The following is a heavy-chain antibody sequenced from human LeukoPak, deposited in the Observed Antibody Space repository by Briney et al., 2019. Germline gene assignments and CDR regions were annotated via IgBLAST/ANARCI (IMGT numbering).Heavy chain of an antibody. J-gene: IGHJ4*02. CDR2: IRYDGSNK. CDR1: GFTFSIYG. D-gene: IGHD1-26*01. V-gene: IGHV3-30*02. Sequence: GGSLRLSCAASGFTFSIYGMHWVRQAPGKGLEWVAFIRYDGSNKYYVDSVKGRFTISRDNSKNTLYLQMNSLRAEDTAVYYCAKSLVGANSRPYDYWGQGTLVTVSS. CDR3: AKSLVGANSRPYDY.